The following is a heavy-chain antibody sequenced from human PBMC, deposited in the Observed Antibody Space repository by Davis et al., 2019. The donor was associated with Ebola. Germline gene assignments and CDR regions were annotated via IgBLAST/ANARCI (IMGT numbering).Heavy chain of an antibody. CDR1: GGSISSYF. Sequence: PSETLSLTCTVSGGSISSYFWGWIRQPPGKGLEWIGCFSYSGSTNYNPSLKSRVTISVDTSKNQFSLKLSSVTAADTAVYYCARAYSTSWSFFDLWGQGTLVTVSS. CDR3: ARAYSTSWSFFDL. J-gene: IGHJ4*02. V-gene: IGHV4-59*01. D-gene: IGHD6-13*01. CDR2: FSYSGST.